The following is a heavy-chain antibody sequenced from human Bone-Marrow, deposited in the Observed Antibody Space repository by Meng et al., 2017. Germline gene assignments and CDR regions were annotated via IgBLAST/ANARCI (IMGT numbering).Heavy chain of an antibody. CDR3: AGGIVGALY. V-gene: IGHV4-39*07. CDR2: VHYSGST. CDR1: GGSIISSTYY. Sequence: SETLSLTCTVSGGSIISSTYYWGWIRQPPGKGLEWIGSVHYSGSTYYNPSLQSRVTISVDTSKNQFSLKLSSVTAADTAVYYCAGGIVGALYWGQGTLVTVSS. D-gene: IGHD1-26*01. J-gene: IGHJ4*02.